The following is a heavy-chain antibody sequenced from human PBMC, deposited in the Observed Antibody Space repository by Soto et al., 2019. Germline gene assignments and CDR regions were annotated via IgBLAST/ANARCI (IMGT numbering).Heavy chain of an antibody. Sequence: SETLSLTCAVYGGSFSGYYWSWIRQPPGKGLEWIGEINHSGSTNYNPSLKSRVTISVDMSKNQFSLKLSSVTAADTAVYYCARGFEPRYCSSTSCQSPPYFDYWGQGTLVTVSS. CDR2: INHSGST. CDR1: GGSFSGYY. V-gene: IGHV4-34*01. J-gene: IGHJ4*02. D-gene: IGHD2-2*01. CDR3: ARGFEPRYCSSTSCQSPPYFDY.